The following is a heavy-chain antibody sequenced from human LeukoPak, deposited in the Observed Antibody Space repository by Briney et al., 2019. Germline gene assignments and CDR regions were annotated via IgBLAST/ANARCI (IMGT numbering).Heavy chain of an antibody. J-gene: IGHJ5*02. Sequence: SQTLSLTCTVSGGSISSGSYYWSWIRQPAGKGLEWIGYIYYTGSTNYNPPLKSRVTISVDTSKNQFSLKLGSVTAADTAVYYCARVRHGWLDPWGQGTLVTVSS. V-gene: IGHV4-61*10. CDR1: GGSISSGSYY. CDR3: ARVRHGWLDP. CDR2: IYYTGST. D-gene: IGHD3-16*01.